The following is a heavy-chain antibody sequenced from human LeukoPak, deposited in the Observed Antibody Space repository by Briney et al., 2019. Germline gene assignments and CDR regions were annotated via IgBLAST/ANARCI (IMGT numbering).Heavy chain of an antibody. D-gene: IGHD3-10*01. CDR2: IYSSGNT. V-gene: IGHV4-39*07. Sequence: SETLSLTCTVSGGSISSSSYYWGWVRQPPGKGLEWIGSIYSSGNTYYNPSLKNRVTISVDTSKNQFSLKLNSVTAADTAVYYCARETNFGSGSLDYWGQGTLVTVSS. CDR3: ARETNFGSGSLDY. CDR1: GGSISSSSYY. J-gene: IGHJ4*02.